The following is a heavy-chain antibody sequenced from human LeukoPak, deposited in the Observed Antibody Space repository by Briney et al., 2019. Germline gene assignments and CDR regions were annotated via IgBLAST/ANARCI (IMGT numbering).Heavy chain of an antibody. CDR2: IKQDGSEK. D-gene: IGHD4-17*01. CDR3: ASDYGRHYYYYGMDV. J-gene: IGHJ6*02. Sequence: SGGSLRLSCAASGFTFSSYWMSWVRQAPEKGLEWVANIKQDGSEKYYVDSVKGRFTISRDNAKNSLYLQMNSLRAEDTAVYYCASDYGRHYYYYGMDVWGQGTTVTVSS. CDR1: GFTFSSYW. V-gene: IGHV3-7*01.